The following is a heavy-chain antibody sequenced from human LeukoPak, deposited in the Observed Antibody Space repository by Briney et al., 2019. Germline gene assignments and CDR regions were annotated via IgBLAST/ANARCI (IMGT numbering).Heavy chain of an antibody. J-gene: IGHJ4*02. Sequence: GGSLRLSCAASGFTFSTYWMSWVRQAPGRGLEWVANIKEDGTEKHYMDSVKGRFTISRDNAKSSLSLQLNSLRAEDTALYYCAREIVGGASAFDYWGQGTLVTVSS. CDR1: GFTFSTYW. CDR2: IKEDGTEK. V-gene: IGHV3-7*03. CDR3: AREIVGGASAFDY. D-gene: IGHD4-23*01.